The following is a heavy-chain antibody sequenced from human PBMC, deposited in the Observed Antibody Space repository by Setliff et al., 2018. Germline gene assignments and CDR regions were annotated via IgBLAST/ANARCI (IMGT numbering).Heavy chain of an antibody. J-gene: IGHJ6*03. CDR3: ARMTGFQYIDV. D-gene: IGHD3-3*01. Sequence: SETLSLTCTVSGDSISSRPFYWGWFRQPAGKELEWIGQTYTSWSTIYNPSLKSRVTILLDTPKNQFSLTLTSVTAADTAVYYCARMTGFQYIDVWGKGTTVTVSS. CDR1: GDSISSRPFY. CDR2: TYTSWST. V-gene: IGHV4-61*09.